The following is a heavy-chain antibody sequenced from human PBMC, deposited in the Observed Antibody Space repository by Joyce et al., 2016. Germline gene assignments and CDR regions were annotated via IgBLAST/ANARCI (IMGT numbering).Heavy chain of an antibody. CDR2: INTDGSST. V-gene: IGHV3-74*01. J-gene: IGHJ5*02. CDR1: GFSFSGYW. Sequence: EVQLVESGGGLVQPGVSLRLSCSASGFSFSGYWIHWVRQAPGKGRVWVSRINTDGSSTRFADSVKGRFTIARDTAKNTLYLQMNSLRAEDTAVYYCVRGISARPGGPNWFDPWGQGTLVTVSS. D-gene: IGHD6-6*01. CDR3: VRGISARPGGPNWFDP.